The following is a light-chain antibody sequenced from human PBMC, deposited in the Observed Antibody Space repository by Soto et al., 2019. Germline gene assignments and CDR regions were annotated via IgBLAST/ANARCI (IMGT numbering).Light chain of an antibody. CDR3: QSYDSSLGMV. V-gene: IGLV1-40*01. Sequence: QPVLTQPPSVSGAPGQRVTISCTGSSSNIGAGYDVHWYQLLPGTAPKLLIYGNNNRPSGVPDRFSGSKSGTSASLAITGLQAEDEADYYCQSYDSSLGMVFGGGTQLTVL. CDR2: GNN. CDR1: SSNIGAGYD. J-gene: IGLJ2*01.